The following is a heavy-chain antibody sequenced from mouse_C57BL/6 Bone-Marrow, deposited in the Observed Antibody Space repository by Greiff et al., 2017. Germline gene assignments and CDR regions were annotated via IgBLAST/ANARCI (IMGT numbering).Heavy chain of an antibody. CDR2: SRNKANDYTT. V-gene: IGHV7-1*01. Sequence: EVKMVESGGGLVQSGRSLRLSCATSGFTFSDFYMEWVRQAPGKGLEWIAASRNKANDYTTEYSASVKGRFIVSRDTSQSILYLQMNALRAEDTAIYYCARDYYGSSYGFAYWGPGTLVTVSA. D-gene: IGHD1-1*01. J-gene: IGHJ3*01. CDR1: GFTFSDFY. CDR3: ARDYYGSSYGFAY.